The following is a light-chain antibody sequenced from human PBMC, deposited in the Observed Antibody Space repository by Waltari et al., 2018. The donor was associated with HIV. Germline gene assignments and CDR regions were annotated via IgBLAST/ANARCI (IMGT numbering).Light chain of an antibody. CDR3: SSYTANETLV. J-gene: IGLJ2*01. CDR2: GVN. CDR1: SRDIGLYNY. V-gene: IGLV2-14*03. Sequence: HSALTQPASVSGSPGPSISISCTGTSRDIGLYNYVSWYQQYPGKAPQVLIYGVNSRPLGISFRCSGSKSGNTASLTISGLQAEDEADYYCSSYTANETLVFGGGTKLTVL.